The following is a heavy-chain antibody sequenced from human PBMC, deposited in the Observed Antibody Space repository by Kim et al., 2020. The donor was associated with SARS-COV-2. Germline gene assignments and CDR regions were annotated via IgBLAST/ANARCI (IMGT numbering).Heavy chain of an antibody. V-gene: IGHV4-39*01. Sequence: SETLSLTCTVSGGSISSSSYYWGWIRQPPGKGLEWIGSIYYSGSTSYNPSLKSRVTISVDTSKNQFSLKLSSVTAADTAVYYCARHVVDGDYVGAEFDPWGQGTLVTVSS. CDR1: GGSISSSSYY. J-gene: IGHJ5*02. D-gene: IGHD4-17*01. CDR3: ARHVVDGDYVGAEFDP. CDR2: IYYSGST.